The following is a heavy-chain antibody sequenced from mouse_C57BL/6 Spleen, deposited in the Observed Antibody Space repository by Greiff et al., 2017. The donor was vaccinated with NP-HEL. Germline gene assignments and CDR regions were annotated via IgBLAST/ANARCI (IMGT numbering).Heavy chain of an antibody. Sequence: VQLQQSGAELVKPGASVKLSCKASGYTFTEYTIHWVKQRSGQGLEWIGWFYPGSGSIKYNEKFKDKATLTADKSSSTVYMELSRLTSEDSAVYFCARHEKWTYGSSFYWYFDVWGTGTTVTVSS. CDR2: FYPGSGSI. CDR3: ARHEKWTYGSSFYWYFDV. V-gene: IGHV1-62-2*01. CDR1: GYTFTEYT. D-gene: IGHD1-1*01. J-gene: IGHJ1*03.